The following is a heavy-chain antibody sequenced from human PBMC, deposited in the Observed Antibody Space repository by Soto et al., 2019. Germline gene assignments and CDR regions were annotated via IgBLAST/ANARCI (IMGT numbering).Heavy chain of an antibody. CDR3: ARESHRVAGEPFDY. J-gene: IGHJ4*02. CDR1: GFTVSSNY. CDR2: IYSGGST. V-gene: IGHV3-66*01. Sequence: QSGGSLRLSCAASGFTVSSNYMSWVRQAPGKGLEWVSVIYSGGSTYYADSVKGRFTISRDNSKNTLYLQMSGLRAEDTAVYYCARESHRVAGEPFDYGAQGTPDTVSS.